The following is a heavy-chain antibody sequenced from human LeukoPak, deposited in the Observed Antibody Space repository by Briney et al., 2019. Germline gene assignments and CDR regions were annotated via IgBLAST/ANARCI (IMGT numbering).Heavy chain of an antibody. CDR2: IWSDSAEI. CDR1: GFISSRYT. CDR3: VKEDDSGSYLTRGIFDY. V-gene: IGHV3-21*01. Sequence: GGSLRLSCAAPGFISSRYTINWVRQAPGKGLEWVSSIWSDSAEIHYADSVKGRFTISRDNSKNTLYLQMSSLRAEDTAVYYCVKEDDSGSYLTRGIFDYWGQGTLVTVSS. D-gene: IGHD1-26*01. J-gene: IGHJ4*02.